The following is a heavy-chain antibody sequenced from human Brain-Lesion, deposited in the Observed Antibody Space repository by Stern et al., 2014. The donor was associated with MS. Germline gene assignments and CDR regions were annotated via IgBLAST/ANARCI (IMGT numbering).Heavy chain of an antibody. CDR3: AKDRRGGYNYLYGMDV. Sequence: VQLVESGGGVVQPGRSLRLSCTASGFTFRSYGMHWVRQAPGQGLEWVSVTSYDGSNKQYADSVKGRFTISRDNSKNTLYLHLNSLRPEDTAVYHCAKDRRGGYNYLYGMDVWGQGTTVTVSS. D-gene: IGHD5-18*01. CDR1: GFTFRSYG. CDR2: TSYDGSNK. V-gene: IGHV3-30*18. J-gene: IGHJ6*02.